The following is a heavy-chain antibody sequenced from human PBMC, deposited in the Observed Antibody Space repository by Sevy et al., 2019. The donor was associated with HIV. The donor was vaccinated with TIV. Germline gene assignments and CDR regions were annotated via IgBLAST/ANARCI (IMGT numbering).Heavy chain of an antibody. CDR3: ARGTGNFDY. J-gene: IGHJ4*02. V-gene: IGHV4-30-2*01. CDR1: GGSISSGGYS. CDR2: IYHSGST. D-gene: IGHD7-27*01. Sequence: SETLSLTCAVSGGSISSGGYSWSWIRQPPGKGLEWIGYIYHSGSTYYNPSLKSRVTISVDRYRNQFSLKLSSVTAADTAVYYCARGTGNFDYWGQGTLVTVSS.